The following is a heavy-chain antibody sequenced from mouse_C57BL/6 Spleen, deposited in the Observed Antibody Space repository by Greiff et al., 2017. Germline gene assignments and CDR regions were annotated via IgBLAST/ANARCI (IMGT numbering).Heavy chain of an antibody. J-gene: IGHJ4*01. Sequence: QVQLKQSGAELARPGASVKLSCKASGYTFTSYGISWVKQRTGQGLEWIGEIYPRSGNTYYNEKFKGKATLTADKSSSTAYMELRSLTSEDSAVYFCARRNGSSPYAMDYWGQGASVTVSS. CDR1: GYTFTSYG. CDR2: IYPRSGNT. D-gene: IGHD1-1*01. V-gene: IGHV1-81*01. CDR3: ARRNGSSPYAMDY.